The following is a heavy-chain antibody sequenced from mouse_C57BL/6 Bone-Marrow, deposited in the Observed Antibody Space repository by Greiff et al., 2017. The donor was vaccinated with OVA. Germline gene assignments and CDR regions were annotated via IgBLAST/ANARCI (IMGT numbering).Heavy chain of an antibody. CDR1: GFTFSDYY. V-gene: IGHV5-16*01. Sequence: EVKVVESEGGLVQPGSSMKLSCTASGFTFSDYYMAWVRQVPEKGLEWVANINYDGSSTYYLDSLKSRFIISRDNAKNILYLQMSSLKSEDTATYYCARAHGRAMDYWGQGTSVTVSS. D-gene: IGHD1-1*01. CDR2: INYDGSST. J-gene: IGHJ4*01. CDR3: ARAHGRAMDY.